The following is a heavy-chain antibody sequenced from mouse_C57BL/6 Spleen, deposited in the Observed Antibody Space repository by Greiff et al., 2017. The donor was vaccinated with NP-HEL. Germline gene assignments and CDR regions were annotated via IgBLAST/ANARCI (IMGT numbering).Heavy chain of an antibody. CDR1: GFSLTSYG. CDR3: ARGAMDY. J-gene: IGHJ4*01. V-gene: IGHV2-2*01. CDR2: IWRGGST. Sequence: VQLQQSGPGLVQPSQSLSITCTVSGFSLTSYGVHWVRQSPGKGLEWLGVIWRGGSTDYNAAFISRLSISKDNSKSQVFFKMNSLQADDTAIYYCARGAMDYWGQGTSVTVSS.